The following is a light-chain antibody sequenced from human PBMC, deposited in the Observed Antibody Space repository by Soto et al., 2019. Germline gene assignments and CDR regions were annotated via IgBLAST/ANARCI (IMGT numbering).Light chain of an antibody. CDR3: QQYGSSRT. V-gene: IGKV3-20*01. Sequence: EIVMAQSPATLSVSTGERATLSCRASQSVSRXLFRWSXERRASQSVSSNLAWYQQKPGQAPRLLIYGASTRATGIPARFSGSGSGTDFTLTISRLEPEDFAVYYCQQYGSSRTFGQGTKVAI. CDR1: QSVSRXLFRWSXERRASQSVSSN. J-gene: IGKJ1*01. CDR2: GAS.